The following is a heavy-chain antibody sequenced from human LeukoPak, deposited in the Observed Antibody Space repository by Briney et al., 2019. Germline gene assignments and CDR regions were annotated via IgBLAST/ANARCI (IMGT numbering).Heavy chain of an antibody. CDR2: ISTDNGNT. CDR1: GYTFTSYG. Sequence: ASVKVSCETSGYTFTSYGISWVRQAPGQGLEWMGWISTDNGNTNYAQKVQGRVTMTTDTSTSTAYMELRSLRSDDTAVYYCARDPSGSYDFDYWGQGTLVTVSS. CDR3: ARDPSGSYDFDY. D-gene: IGHD1-26*01. V-gene: IGHV1-18*01. J-gene: IGHJ4*02.